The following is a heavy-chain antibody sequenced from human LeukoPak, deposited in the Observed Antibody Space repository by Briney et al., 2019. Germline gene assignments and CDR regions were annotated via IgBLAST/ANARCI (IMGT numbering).Heavy chain of an antibody. CDR3: ARDVEAAAGTSWFDP. CDR1: GGSISSYY. V-gene: IGHV4-4*07. D-gene: IGHD6-13*01. J-gene: IGHJ5*02. Sequence: NPSETLSLTCTVSGGSISSYYWGWIRQPAGKGLEWIGRIYTSGSTNYNPSLKSRVTMSVDTSKNQFSLKLSSVTAADTAVYYCARDVEAAAGTSWFDPWGQGTLVTVSS. CDR2: IYTSGST.